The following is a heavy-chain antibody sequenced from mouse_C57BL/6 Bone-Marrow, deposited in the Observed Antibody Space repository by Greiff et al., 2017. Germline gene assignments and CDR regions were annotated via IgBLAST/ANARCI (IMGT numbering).Heavy chain of an antibody. V-gene: IGHV14-3*01. CDR3: ARVLYGSSPRWYFDV. Sequence: EVQLQQSVAELVRPGASVKLSCTASGFNIKNTYMHWVKQRPEQGLEWIGRIDPANGHTKYAPQFQGQAPITADTSSNTAYLQLSSLTSEDTAIYYCARVLYGSSPRWYFDVWGTGTTVTVSS. J-gene: IGHJ1*03. D-gene: IGHD1-1*01. CDR2: IDPANGHT. CDR1: GFNIKNTY.